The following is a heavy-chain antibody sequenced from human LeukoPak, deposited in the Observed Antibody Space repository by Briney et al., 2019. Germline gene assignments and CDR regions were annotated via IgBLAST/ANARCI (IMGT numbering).Heavy chain of an antibody. J-gene: IGHJ3*02. CDR1: GGSISSYY. Sequence: SETLSLTCTVSGGSISSYYWSWIRQPAGKGLEWIGRIHTSGSTNYNPSLKSRVTMSIDTSKNQFSLKLSSVTAADTAVYYCARSRIAAAGDDAFDIWGQGTMVTVSS. CDR3: ARSRIAAAGDDAFDI. D-gene: IGHD6-13*01. CDR2: IHTSGST. V-gene: IGHV4-4*07.